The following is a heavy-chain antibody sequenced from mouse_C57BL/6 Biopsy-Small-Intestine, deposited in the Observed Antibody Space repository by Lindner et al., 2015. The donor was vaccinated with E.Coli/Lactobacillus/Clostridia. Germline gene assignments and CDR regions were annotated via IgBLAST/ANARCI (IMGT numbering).Heavy chain of an antibody. CDR1: GFTFSDYG. CDR2: ISSGSSTI. V-gene: IGHV5-17*01. Sequence: VQLQESGGGLVKPGGSLKLSCAASGFTFSDYGMHWVRQAPEKGLEWIAYISSGSSTIYYADTVKGRFTISRDNAKNTLFLQMTSLRSEDTAMYYCARPHYYAMDYWGSRNLSHRLL. J-gene: IGHJ4*01. CDR3: ARPHYYAMDY.